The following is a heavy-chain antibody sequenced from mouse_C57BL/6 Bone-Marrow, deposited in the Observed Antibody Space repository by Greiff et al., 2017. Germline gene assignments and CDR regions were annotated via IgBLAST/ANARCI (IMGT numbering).Heavy chain of an antibody. CDR2: IYPSDSET. CDR3: ARGRGNYGRSAMDY. Sequence: QVQLQQPGAELVRPGSSVKLSCKASGYTFTSYWMDWVKQRPGQGLEWIGNIYPSDSETHYNQKFKDKATLTVDKSSSTAYMQLSSLTSEDSAVYYCARGRGNYGRSAMDYWGQGTSVTVSS. V-gene: IGHV1-61*01. D-gene: IGHD2-1*01. CDR1: GYTFTSYW. J-gene: IGHJ4*01.